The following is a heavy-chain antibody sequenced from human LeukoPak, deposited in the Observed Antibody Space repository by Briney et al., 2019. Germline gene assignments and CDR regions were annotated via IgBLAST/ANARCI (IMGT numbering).Heavy chain of an antibody. CDR1: GYSFTSYW. CDR2: IYPGDSDT. D-gene: IGHD2-15*01. V-gene: IGHV5-51*03. CDR3: ARIGTPVVVAATPVDY. J-gene: IGHJ4*02. Sequence: GESLKISCKGSGYSFTSYWIGWVRQMPGKGLEWMGIIYPGDSDTRYSPSFQGQVTISADKSISTAYLQWSSLKASDTAMYYCARIGTPVVVAATPVDYWGQGTLVTVSS.